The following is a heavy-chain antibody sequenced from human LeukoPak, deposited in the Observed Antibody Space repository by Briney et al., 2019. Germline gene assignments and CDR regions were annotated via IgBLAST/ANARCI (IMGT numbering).Heavy chain of an antibody. V-gene: IGHV3-23*01. CDR1: GFTFSSYA. CDR3: AKLMSSSSPRGYYYMDV. Sequence: AGGSLRLSCAASGFTFSSYAMSWVRQAPGTGLEWVSAISGSGGSTYYADSVKGRFTISRDNSKNTLYLQMNSLRAEDTAVYYCAKLMSSSSPRGYYYMDVWGKGTTVTVSS. CDR2: ISGSGGST. D-gene: IGHD6-6*01. J-gene: IGHJ6*03.